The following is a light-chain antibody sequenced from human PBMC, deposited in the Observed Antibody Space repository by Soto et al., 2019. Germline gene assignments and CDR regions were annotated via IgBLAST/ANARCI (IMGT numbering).Light chain of an antibody. CDR2: RNN. CDR1: NSNIGSNT. CDR3: AAWDDSLNGHA. J-gene: IGLJ2*01. Sequence: QSVLTQPPSASGTPGQRVTISCSGSNSNIGSNTANWYQHLPGTAPKLLIYRNNQRPSGVPDRFSGSKSGTSASLAISGLQSEDEADYYCAAWDDSLNGHAFGGGTKVTVL. V-gene: IGLV1-44*01.